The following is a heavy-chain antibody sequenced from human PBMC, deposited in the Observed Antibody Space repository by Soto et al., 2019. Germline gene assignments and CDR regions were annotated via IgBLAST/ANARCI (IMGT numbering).Heavy chain of an antibody. J-gene: IGHJ5*02. CDR2: MNPNSGNT. Sequence: QVQLVQSGAEVKKPGASVKVSCKASGYTFTSYDINWVRQATGQGLEWMGWMNPNSGNTGYAQKFQGRVTMTRNTSISTAYMELSSMRSEDTAVYYCASRGGLIAVAGLDPWGQGTLVTVSS. V-gene: IGHV1-8*01. CDR3: ASRGGLIAVAGLDP. CDR1: GYTFTSYD. D-gene: IGHD6-19*01.